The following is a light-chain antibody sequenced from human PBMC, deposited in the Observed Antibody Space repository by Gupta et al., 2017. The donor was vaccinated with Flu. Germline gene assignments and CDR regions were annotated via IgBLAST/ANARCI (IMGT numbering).Light chain of an antibody. V-gene: IGKV1-5*03. J-gene: IGKJ2*03. Sequence: QMTQSPSTLSASVGDRFTITCRASQCLSSWLAWYQQKPGKAPKLLIYKASSLESGVPPRFSGSGSGTEFTLSISSLQPDDFATYYCQQYNGYPPYSFGQGTKLEIK. CDR2: KAS. CDR3: QQYNGYPPYS. CDR1: QCLSSW.